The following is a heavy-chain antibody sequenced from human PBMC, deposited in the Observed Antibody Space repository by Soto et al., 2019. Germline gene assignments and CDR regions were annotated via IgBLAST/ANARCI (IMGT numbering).Heavy chain of an antibody. J-gene: IGHJ3*02. CDR2: IYYSGST. Sequence: SETLSLTCTVSGGSVSSGSYYWSWIRQPPGKGLEWIGYIYYSGSTNYNPSLKSRVTISVDTSKNQFSLKLSSVTAADTAVYYCARVGVSGWGGAFDIWGQGTMVTVSS. D-gene: IGHD3-10*01. V-gene: IGHV4-61*01. CDR1: GGSVSSGSYY. CDR3: ARVGVSGWGGAFDI.